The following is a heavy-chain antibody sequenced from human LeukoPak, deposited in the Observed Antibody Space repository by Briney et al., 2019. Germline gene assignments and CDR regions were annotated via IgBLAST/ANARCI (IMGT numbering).Heavy chain of an antibody. J-gene: IGHJ4*02. D-gene: IGHD6-19*01. Sequence: SEILSLTCIVSGGSISTYYWSWIRQPPGKGLEWIGYIEYSGNTNYHPSLKSRVTISVDTSKNQFSLKLSSVTAAGTAVYYCARHGSGWTFDYWGQGTLVTVSS. CDR2: IEYSGNT. CDR3: ARHGSGWTFDY. V-gene: IGHV4-59*08. CDR1: GGSISTYY.